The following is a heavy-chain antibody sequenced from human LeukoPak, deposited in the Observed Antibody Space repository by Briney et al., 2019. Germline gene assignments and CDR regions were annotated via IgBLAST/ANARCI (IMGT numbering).Heavy chain of an antibody. CDR3: ARASPWFGELLYDY. CDR1: GFTVSSNY. D-gene: IGHD3-10*01. V-gene: IGHV3-66*01. Sequence: GGSLRLSCAASGFTVSSNYMTWVRQAPGKGLEWVSVIFTGGSTYYADSVKGRFTISRDDSKNTLYLQMNSLRAGDTAVYYCARASPWFGELLYDYWGQGTLVTVSS. CDR2: IFTGGST. J-gene: IGHJ4*02.